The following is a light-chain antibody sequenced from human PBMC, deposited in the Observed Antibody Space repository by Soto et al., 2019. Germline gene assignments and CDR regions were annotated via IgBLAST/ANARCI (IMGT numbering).Light chain of an antibody. Sequence: EIVLSQSPGTLSFSPGERATLSCRASQSVSSNYLAWYQQKAGQAPRLLIYGASSRATGIPDRFSGSGSGTDFTLTISRLEPEDFAVYYCQQYGGSPFTFGPGPKVDLK. CDR3: QQYGGSPFT. CDR1: QSVSSNY. J-gene: IGKJ3*01. CDR2: GAS. V-gene: IGKV3-20*01.